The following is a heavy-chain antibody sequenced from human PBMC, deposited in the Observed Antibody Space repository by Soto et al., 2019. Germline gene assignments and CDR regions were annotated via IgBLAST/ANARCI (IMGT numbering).Heavy chain of an antibody. J-gene: IGHJ6*02. Sequence: QVQLVESGGGVAQPGRSLRLSCAASGFTFSSYGMHWVRQAPGKGLEWVAVISYDGSNKYYADSVKGRFTISRDNSKNTEYLLINSLRAEDTVVYYCAKDLPQYCTNGVCPFGGGVDVWGRGATVTVS. D-gene: IGHD2-8*01. CDR1: GFTFSSYG. CDR3: AKDLPQYCTNGVCPFGGGVDV. CDR2: ISYDGSNK. V-gene: IGHV3-30*18.